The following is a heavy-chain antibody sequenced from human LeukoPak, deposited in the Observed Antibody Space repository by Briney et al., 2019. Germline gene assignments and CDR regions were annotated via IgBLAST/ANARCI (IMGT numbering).Heavy chain of an antibody. CDR3: ANNRVHYYASSGRL. CDR2: ISGSGGST. J-gene: IGHJ4*02. CDR1: GFTFSSYA. V-gene: IGHV3-23*01. D-gene: IGHD3-22*01. Sequence: GGSLRLSCAASGFTFSSYAMSWVRQAPGKGLEWVSAISGSGGSTYYADSVKGRFTISRDNSKNTLYLQMNSLRAEDTAVYYCANNRVHYYASSGRLWGQGTLVTVSS.